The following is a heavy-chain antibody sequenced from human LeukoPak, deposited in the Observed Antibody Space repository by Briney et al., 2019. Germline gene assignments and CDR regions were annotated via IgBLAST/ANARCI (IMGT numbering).Heavy chain of an antibody. J-gene: IGHJ4*02. CDR2: IYGGDSVT. CDR3: GGHTPSGYLDY. CDR1: GYMFTSYW. D-gene: IGHD2-15*01. Sequence: GESLKISCKASGYMFTSYWIGWVRQMPGKGLEWMGIIYGGDSVTTYSPSFQGQVTISADKSISTAYLQWSSLKAADTATYYCGGHTPSGYLDYWGQGTLVTVSS. V-gene: IGHV5-51*01.